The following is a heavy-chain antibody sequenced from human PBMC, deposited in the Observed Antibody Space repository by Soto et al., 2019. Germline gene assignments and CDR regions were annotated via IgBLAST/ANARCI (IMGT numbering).Heavy chain of an antibody. D-gene: IGHD5-18*01. J-gene: IGHJ5*02. CDR1: GGSIISASYS. CDR3: AREDAASIERWFDA. CDR2: IYYSGST. Sequence: QVQLQESGPRLVKPSQTLSLSCAVSGGSIISASYSWNWIRQSPGRGLEWIGHIYYSGSTYYNPSLKSRVSISVDTSNNQFSLKLTSVTAADTAVYFCAREDAASIERWFDAWGQGILVTVSS. V-gene: IGHV4-31*11.